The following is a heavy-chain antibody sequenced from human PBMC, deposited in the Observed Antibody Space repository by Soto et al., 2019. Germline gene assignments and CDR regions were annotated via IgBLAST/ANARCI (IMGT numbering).Heavy chain of an antibody. V-gene: IGHV3-53*01. CDR1: EFTVSSNC. CDR2: IYSGGST. D-gene: IGHD3-22*01. CDR3: ARQKYYYDSSGYYPYYFDY. J-gene: IGHJ4*02. Sequence: GGSLRRSWAASEFTVSSNCMSWVREAPGKGLEWVSVIYSGGSTYYADSVKGRFTISRDNSKNTLYLQMNSLRAEDTAVYYCARQKYYYDSSGYYPYYFDYWGQGTLVTVSS.